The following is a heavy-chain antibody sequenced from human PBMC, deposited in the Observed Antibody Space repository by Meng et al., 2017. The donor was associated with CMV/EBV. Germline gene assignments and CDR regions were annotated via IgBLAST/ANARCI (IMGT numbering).Heavy chain of an antibody. V-gene: IGHV1-18*01. J-gene: IGHJ3*02. CDR2: ISAYNGNT. CDR1: GYTFTSYG. CDR3: ARPTRGGAFDI. Sequence: ASVKVSCKASGYTFTSYGISWVRQAPGQGLEWMGWISAYNGNTNCPQKLQGRVTMTTDTSTSTAYMELSSLRSEDTAVYYCARPTRGGAFDIWGQGTMVTVSS. D-gene: IGHD1-26*01.